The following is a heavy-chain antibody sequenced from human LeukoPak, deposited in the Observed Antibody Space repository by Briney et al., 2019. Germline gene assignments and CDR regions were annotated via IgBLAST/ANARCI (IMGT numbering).Heavy chain of an antibody. V-gene: IGHV3-49*04. CDR1: GFSFGDYA. CDR3: TRERYGSAYYGY. D-gene: IGHD3-3*01. J-gene: IGHJ4*02. CDR2: IRSKVYGATT. Sequence: GGSLRLSCSASGFSFGDYAMTWVRQAPGKGLEWVGFIRSKVYGATTEYAASVKGRFTISRDASKSIAYLQMSSLKTEDTGVYYCTRERYGSAYYGYWGQGTLVTVSA.